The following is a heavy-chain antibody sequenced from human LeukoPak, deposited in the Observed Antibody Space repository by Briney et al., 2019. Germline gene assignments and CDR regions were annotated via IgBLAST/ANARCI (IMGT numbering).Heavy chain of an antibody. CDR1: GYTFTSYA. V-gene: IGHV1-3*01. J-gene: IGHJ1*01. Sequence: GASVKPSCTPSGYTFTSYAMHWVRQAPGQRLEWMGWINAGNGNTKYSQKYQGRVTITRDTSASTAYMELSSLRSEDTAVYYCARDSLPTYYYGSGSYYGYFQHWGQGTLVTVSS. CDR3: ARDSLPTYYYGSGSYYGYFQH. CDR2: INAGNGNT. D-gene: IGHD3-10*01.